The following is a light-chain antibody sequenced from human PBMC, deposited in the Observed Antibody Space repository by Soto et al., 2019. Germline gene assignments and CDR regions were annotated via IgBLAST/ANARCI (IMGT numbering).Light chain of an antibody. CDR3: QHYKSYFFT. J-gene: IGKJ3*01. Sequence: DIQMTQSPSTLSASVGDRVTITCRASQSVCSWLAWYQQKPGKAPKLLIYDASSLESGVPSRFSGSGSGTEFTLTISSLQPDDFATYYCQHYKSYFFTFGPGTKVEIK. CDR1: QSVCSW. V-gene: IGKV1-5*01. CDR2: DAS.